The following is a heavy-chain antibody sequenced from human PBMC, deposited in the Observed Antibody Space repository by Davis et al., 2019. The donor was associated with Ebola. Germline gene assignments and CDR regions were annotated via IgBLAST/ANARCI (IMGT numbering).Heavy chain of an antibody. CDR2: IYYSGTT. CDR3: ARGHDYSQYPPGFDY. CDR1: GGSVSSGRYY. Sequence: PSETLSLTCSVSGGSVSSGRYYWSWIRQPPGKGLEWIGYIYYSGTTNYNPSLKSRVTISVDTSKNQFSLKLSSVTAADTAVYYCARGHDYSQYPPGFDYWGQGTLVTVSS. J-gene: IGHJ4*02. D-gene: IGHD4-11*01. V-gene: IGHV4-61*01.